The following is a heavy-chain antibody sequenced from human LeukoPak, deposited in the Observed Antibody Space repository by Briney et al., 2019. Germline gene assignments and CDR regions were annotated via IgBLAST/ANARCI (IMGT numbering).Heavy chain of an antibody. CDR1: GYTLTELS. J-gene: IGHJ3*02. Sequence: GASVKVSCKFSGYTLTELSMHWVRQAPGKGLEWMGGFDPEDGETNYAQKFQGRVTMTEDTSTDTAYMELSSLRSEDTAVYYCATYDILTGYSVGAFDIWGQGTMVTVSS. D-gene: IGHD3-9*01. CDR2: FDPEDGET. CDR3: ATYDILTGYSVGAFDI. V-gene: IGHV1-24*01.